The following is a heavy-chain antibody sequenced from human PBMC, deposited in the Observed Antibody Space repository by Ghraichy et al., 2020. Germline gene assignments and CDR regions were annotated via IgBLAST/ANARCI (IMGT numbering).Heavy chain of an antibody. Sequence: GGSLRLSCAASGFTFSSYSMNWVRQAPGKGLEWVSSISSSSSYIYYADSVKGRFTISRDNAKNSLYLQMNSLRAEDTAVYYCARDKASGSYLGYYGMDVWGQGTTVTVSS. CDR2: ISSSSSYI. CDR1: GFTFSSYS. D-gene: IGHD1-26*01. V-gene: IGHV3-21*01. J-gene: IGHJ6*02. CDR3: ARDKASGSYLGYYGMDV.